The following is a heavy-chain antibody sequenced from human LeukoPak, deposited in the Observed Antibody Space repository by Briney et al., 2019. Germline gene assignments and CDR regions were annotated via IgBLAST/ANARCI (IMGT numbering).Heavy chain of an antibody. J-gene: IGHJ4*02. Sequence: GSSVKVFCKASGGTFSSYAISWVRQAPGQGLEWMGGIIPIFGTANYAQKFQGRVTITTDESTSTAYMELSSLRSEDTAVYYCAGSYSSSWYGGVSVYWGQGTLVTVSS. CDR3: AGSYSSSWYGGVSVY. CDR2: IIPIFGTA. CDR1: GGTFSSYA. V-gene: IGHV1-69*05. D-gene: IGHD6-13*01.